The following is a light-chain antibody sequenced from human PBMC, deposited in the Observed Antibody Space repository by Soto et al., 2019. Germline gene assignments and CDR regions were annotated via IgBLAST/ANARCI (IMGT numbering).Light chain of an antibody. CDR2: DVS. CDR1: SSVVGGYNY. CDR3: SSYTSSSTPV. Sequence: QSVLTQPASVSGSPGQSITISCTGTSSVVGGYNYVSWYQQHPGKAPKLMIYDVSNRPSGVSNRFSGSKSGNTASLTISGLQAEDEADYYCSSYTSSSTPVFGTGTKVTV. V-gene: IGLV2-14*01. J-gene: IGLJ1*01.